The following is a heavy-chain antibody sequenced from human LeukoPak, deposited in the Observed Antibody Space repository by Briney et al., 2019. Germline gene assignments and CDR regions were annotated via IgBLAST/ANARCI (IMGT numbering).Heavy chain of an antibody. D-gene: IGHD3-10*01. CDR2: ISAYNGNT. J-gene: IGHJ4*02. Sequence: GASVKVSCKACGYTFTSYGISWVRQAPGQGLEWMGWISAYNGNTNYAQKLQGRVTMTTDTSTSTAYIELRSLRSDDTAVYYCASHAVGWFGELSEYYFDYWGQGTLVTVSS. V-gene: IGHV1-18*01. CDR1: GYTFTSYG. CDR3: ASHAVGWFGELSEYYFDY.